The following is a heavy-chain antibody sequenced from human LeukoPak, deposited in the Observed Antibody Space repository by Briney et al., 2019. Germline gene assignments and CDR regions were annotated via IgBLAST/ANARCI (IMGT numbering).Heavy chain of an antibody. CDR3: AELGLTMIGGV. D-gene: IGHD3-10*02. CDR2: ISSSGSTI. CDR1: GFTFSSYA. J-gene: IGHJ6*04. V-gene: IGHV3-48*03. Sequence: QPGGSLRLSCAASGFTFSSYAMSWVRQAPGKGLEWVSYISSSGSTIYYADSVKGRFTISRDNAKSSLYLQMNSLRAEDTAVYYCAELGLTMIGGVWGKGTTVTISS.